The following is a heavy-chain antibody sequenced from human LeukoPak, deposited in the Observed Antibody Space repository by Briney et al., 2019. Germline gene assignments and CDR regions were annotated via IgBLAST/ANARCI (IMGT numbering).Heavy chain of an antibody. Sequence: SETLSLTCTVSGASISSYYWSWIRQPPGKGLEWIGYIYYSGSTKYNPSLKSRVTISVDTSKSQFSLKVSSVTAEDTAVYYCARGGFYNYYDSSGYPNWFDPWGQGTLVTVSS. D-gene: IGHD3-22*01. CDR1: GASISSYY. CDR3: ARGGFYNYYDSSGYPNWFDP. J-gene: IGHJ5*02. CDR2: IYYSGST. V-gene: IGHV4-59*01.